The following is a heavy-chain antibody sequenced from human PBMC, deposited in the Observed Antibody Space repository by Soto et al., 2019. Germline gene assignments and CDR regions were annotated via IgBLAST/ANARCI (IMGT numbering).Heavy chain of an antibody. CDR1: GFIFDEYA. CDR2: IRSKVYGATT. J-gene: IGHJ6*02. CDR3: SRLDYYDRSGSYSGMDV. V-gene: IGHV3-49*04. Sequence: PGGSLRLSCTASGFIFDEYAMTWVRQAPGKGLEWVGFIRSKVYGATTEYAASVKGRFTISRDDSKTIAYLHMNSLKTEDTAVYFCSRLDYYDRSGSYSGMDVWGQGTTVTVSS. D-gene: IGHD3-22*01.